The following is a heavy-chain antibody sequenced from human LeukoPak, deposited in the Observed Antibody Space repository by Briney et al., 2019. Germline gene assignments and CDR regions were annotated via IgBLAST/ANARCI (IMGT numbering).Heavy chain of an antibody. J-gene: IGHJ6*03. V-gene: IGHV4-4*02. Sequence: SETLSLTCAVSGGSISSSNWWNWVRQPPGKGLEWIGEIYHSEKTNYNPSLKSRVTISVDKSKNQFSLKLSSVTAADTAVYYCARGLFGYVFYYMDVWGKGTTVTVSS. CDR2: IYHSEKT. D-gene: IGHD5-12*01. CDR1: GGSISSSNW. CDR3: ARGLFGYVFYYMDV.